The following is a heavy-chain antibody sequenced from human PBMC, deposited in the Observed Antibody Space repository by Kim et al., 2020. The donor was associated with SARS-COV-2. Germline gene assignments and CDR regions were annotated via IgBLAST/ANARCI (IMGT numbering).Heavy chain of an antibody. Sequence: ASVKVSCKAXXYTXTXYAMNWVRQAPGQGLEWMGWINTNTGNPTYAQGFTGRFVFSLDTSVSTAYLQISSLKAEDTAVYYCARESLGRFGFCMYVWGQGTTVTVS. CDR1: XYTXTXYA. CDR2: INTNTGNP. CDR3: ARESLGRFGFCMYV. D-gene: IGHD3-10*01. V-gene: IGHV7-4-1*02. J-gene: IGHJ6*02.